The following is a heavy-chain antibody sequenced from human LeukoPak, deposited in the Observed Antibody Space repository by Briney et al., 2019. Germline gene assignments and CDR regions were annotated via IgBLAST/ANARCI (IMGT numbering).Heavy chain of an antibody. V-gene: IGHV1-8*01. CDR3: ARHRPKAITIFGVVTQYYYYGMDV. CDR2: MNPNSGNT. J-gene: IGHJ6*02. Sequence: ASVKVSCKASGYTFTSYDINWVRQATGQGLEWMGWMNPNSGNTGYAQKFQGRVTMTRNTSISTAYMELSSLRSEDTAVYYCARHRPKAITIFGVVTQYYYYGMDVWGQGTTVIVSS. D-gene: IGHD3-3*01. CDR1: GYTFTSYD.